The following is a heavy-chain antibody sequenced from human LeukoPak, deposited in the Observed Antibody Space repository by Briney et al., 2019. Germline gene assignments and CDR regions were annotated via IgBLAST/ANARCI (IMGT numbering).Heavy chain of an antibody. D-gene: IGHD3-10*01. CDR1: GGSISSYY. CDR2: IYYSGST. J-gene: IGHJ3*02. CDR3: ASPSGSLDAFDI. V-gene: IGHV4-59*01. Sequence: SETLSLTCTVSGGSISSYYWSWIRQPPGKGLEWIGYIYYSGSTNYNPSLKSRVTISVDTSKNQFSLKLSSVTAADTAVYYCASPSGSLDAFDIWGQGTVVTVSS.